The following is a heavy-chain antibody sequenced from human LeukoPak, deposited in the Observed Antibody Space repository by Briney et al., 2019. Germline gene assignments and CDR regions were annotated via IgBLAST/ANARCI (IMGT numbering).Heavy chain of an antibody. CDR1: GGSFSGYY. D-gene: IGHD3-3*01. CDR2: IYTSGST. V-gene: IGHV4-4*07. Sequence: PSETLSLTCAVYGGSFSGYYWSWIRQPAGKGLEWIGRIYTSGSTNYNPSLKSRVTTSVDTSKNQFSLKLSSVTAADTAVYYCAREEYDFWSGYYTGAFDYWGQGTLVTVSS. J-gene: IGHJ4*02. CDR3: AREEYDFWSGYYTGAFDY.